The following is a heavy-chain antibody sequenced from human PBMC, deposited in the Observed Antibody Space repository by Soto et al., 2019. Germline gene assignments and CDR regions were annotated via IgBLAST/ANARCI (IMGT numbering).Heavy chain of an antibody. J-gene: IGHJ2*01. CDR1: GFSLSTSGVG. V-gene: IGHV2-5*02. CDR2: IYWDDDK. Sequence: QITLKESGPTLVKPTQTLTLTCTFSGFSLSTSGVGVCWIRQPPGKALEWLALIYWDDDKRYSPSLKSRLTIAKDPSKNQVVLTMTSMDPVDTATYYCAHTLPPIAGRHYWYFDLCCRGTLVTVSS. CDR3: AHTLPPIAGRHYWYFDL. D-gene: IGHD6-13*01.